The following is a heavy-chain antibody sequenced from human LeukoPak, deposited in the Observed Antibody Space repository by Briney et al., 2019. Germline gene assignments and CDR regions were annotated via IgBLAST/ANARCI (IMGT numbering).Heavy chain of an antibody. J-gene: IGHJ4*02. CDR2: INTNTGSP. V-gene: IGHV7-4-1*01. D-gene: IGHD2-2*01. CDR3: ACYDCGDY. Sequence: ASVKVSCKSSGYTFTSYAMNGVRQASGQGLEWLGWINTNTGSPTYAQAFTGRFVFSLDTSVSTAYLQIRSLKAEDTAVYYCACYDCGDYWGQGTLVTVAS. CDR1: GYTFTSYA.